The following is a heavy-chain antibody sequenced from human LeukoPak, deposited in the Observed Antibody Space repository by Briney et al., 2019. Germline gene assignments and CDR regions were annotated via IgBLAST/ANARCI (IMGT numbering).Heavy chain of an antibody. CDR1: GFSFDLYA. D-gene: IGHD2-8*02. J-gene: IGHJ4*02. Sequence: PGGSLRLSCSASGFSFDLYAMTWFRQAPGKGLEWVGVIRSKPYGETTQYAASVRGRFTFSRDESKRIAYMQMNSLKTEDTAVYFCAQSHWCGGACLPFSGHYFDCWGQGSLVT. CDR3: AQSHWCGGACLPFSGHYFDC. V-gene: IGHV3-49*03. CDR2: IRSKPYGETT.